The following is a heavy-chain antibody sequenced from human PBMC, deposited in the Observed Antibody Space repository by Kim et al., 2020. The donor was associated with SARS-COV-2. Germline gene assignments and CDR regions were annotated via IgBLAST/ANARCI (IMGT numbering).Heavy chain of an antibody. J-gene: IGHJ6*02. Sequence: ASVKVSCKASGYTFTSYYMHWVRQAPGQGLEWMGIINPSGGSTSYAQKFQGRVTMTRATSTSTVYTELSSLSSEDTAVYYCARDRAYTRYYYYGVDVWGQGSTVTVSS. CDR1: GYTFTSYY. CDR2: INPSGGST. V-gene: IGHV1-46*01. D-gene: IGHD2-2*02. CDR3: ARDRAYTRYYYYGVDV.